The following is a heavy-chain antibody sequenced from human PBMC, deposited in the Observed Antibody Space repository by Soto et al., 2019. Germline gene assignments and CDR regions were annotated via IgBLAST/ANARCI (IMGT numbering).Heavy chain of an antibody. CDR3: ARAPTYYDFWSGYYSAYYYYYYMDV. J-gene: IGHJ6*03. CDR2: MNPNSGNT. CDR1: GYTFTSYD. V-gene: IGHV1-8*01. Sequence: ASVTVSCKASGYTFTSYDINWVRQATGQGLVWMGWMNPNSGNTGYAQKFQGRVTMTRNTSISTAYMELSSLRSEDTAVYYCARAPTYYDFWSGYYSAYYYYYYMDVWGKGTTVTVSS. D-gene: IGHD3-3*01.